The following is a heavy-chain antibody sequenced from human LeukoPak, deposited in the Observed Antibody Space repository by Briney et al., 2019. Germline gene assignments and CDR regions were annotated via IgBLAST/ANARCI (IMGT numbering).Heavy chain of an antibody. V-gene: IGHV4-34*01. J-gene: IGHJ5*02. CDR1: GGSFSGYY. CDR3: AGFPRFKAGRIMNWFDP. D-gene: IGHD3-10*01. Sequence: MPSETLSLTCAVYGGSFSGYYWSWIRQPPGKGLEWIGEINHSGSTNYNPSLKSRVTISVDTSKNQFSLKLSSVTAADTAVYYCAGFPRFKAGRIMNWFDPWGQGTLVTVSS. CDR2: INHSGST.